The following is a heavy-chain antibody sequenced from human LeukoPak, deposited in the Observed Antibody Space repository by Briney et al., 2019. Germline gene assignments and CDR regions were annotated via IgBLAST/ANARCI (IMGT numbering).Heavy chain of an antibody. CDR2: IIPIFGTA. CDR1: GGTFSSYA. Sequence: XVXXKXSGGTFSSYAISWVRQAPGQGLEWMGGIIPIFGTANYAQKFQGRVTITAEKSTSKAYMELSRVRADDTGVYYCARFTXXEXXDWGQGTLVTVSS. J-gene: IGHJ1*01. V-gene: IGHV1-69*06. CDR3: ARFTXXEXXD.